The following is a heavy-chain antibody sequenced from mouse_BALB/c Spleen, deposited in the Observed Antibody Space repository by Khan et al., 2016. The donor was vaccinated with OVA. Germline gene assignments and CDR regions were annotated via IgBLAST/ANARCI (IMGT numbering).Heavy chain of an antibody. J-gene: IGHJ4*01. D-gene: IGHD1-1*01. CDR3: ARGNYYGYAMDY. Sequence: EVQLQESGPGLVKPSQSLSLTCTVTGYSITSNYAWNWIRQLPGNKLEWMGYISYSGSTRYKPSLKSRISITRDTSKNQFFLQLNSVTTEDAATYYCARGNYYGYAMDYWGQGTSVTVSS. CDR1: GYSITSNYA. CDR2: ISYSGST. V-gene: IGHV3-2*02.